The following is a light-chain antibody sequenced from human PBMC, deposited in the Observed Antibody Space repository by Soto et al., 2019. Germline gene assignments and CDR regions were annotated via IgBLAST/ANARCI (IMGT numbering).Light chain of an antibody. CDR3: LQYHNLCA. J-gene: IGKJ1*01. Sequence: IVMTQSPATLSVSPGERATLSCRASQNIYSNIAWYQQRPGQAPRLLIYRASTRATGVPARFSGSGSGTEFTLTISSLQSEDFTVYSCLQYHNLCAFGQGTKV. V-gene: IGKV3-15*01. CDR2: RAS. CDR1: QNIYSN.